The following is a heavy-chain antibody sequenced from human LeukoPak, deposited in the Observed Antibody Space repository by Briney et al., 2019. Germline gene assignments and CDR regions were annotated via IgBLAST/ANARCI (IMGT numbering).Heavy chain of an antibody. Sequence: SVKVSCKASGGTFSKNAINWVRQAPGQGLEWMGRLIPMVGIATYAQKFQGRVTITEDRPTTTAYMELSSLRSDDTAVYYCARVQAVGVPVAIDAYYSYGMDVWGQGTAVTVSS. CDR1: GGTFSKNA. V-gene: IGHV1-69*04. CDR2: LIPMVGIA. J-gene: IGHJ6*02. D-gene: IGHD2/OR15-2a*01. CDR3: ARVQAVGVPVAIDAYYSYGMDV.